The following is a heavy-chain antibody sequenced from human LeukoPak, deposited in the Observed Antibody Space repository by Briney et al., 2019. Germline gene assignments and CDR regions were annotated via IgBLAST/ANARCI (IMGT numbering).Heavy chain of an antibody. J-gene: IGHJ6*04. CDR1: GGSFSSYA. V-gene: IGHV1-69*13. CDR2: IIPIIGTA. Sequence: VXVSCKASGGSFSSYAISWVRQAPGQGLEWMGGIIPIIGTANYAQKFQGRVTITADESTSTAYMELSSLRSEDTAVYYCASTYGSGSYGDYYYYGMDVWGKGATVTVSS. D-gene: IGHD3-10*01. CDR3: ASTYGSGSYGDYYYYGMDV.